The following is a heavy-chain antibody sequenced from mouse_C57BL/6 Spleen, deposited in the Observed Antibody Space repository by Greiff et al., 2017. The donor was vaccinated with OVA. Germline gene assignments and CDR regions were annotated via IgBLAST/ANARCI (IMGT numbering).Heavy chain of an antibody. CDR3: ARSVGYSNSWFAY. CDR2: IYPSDSET. V-gene: IGHV1-61*01. CDR1: GYTFTSYW. Sequence: QVQLQQPGAELVRPGSSVKLSCKASGYTFTSYWMDWVKQRPGQGLEWIGNIYPSDSETHYNQKFKDKATLTVDKSSSTAYMQLSSLTSEDSAVYYCARSVGYSNSWFAYWGQGTLVTVSA. J-gene: IGHJ3*01. D-gene: IGHD2-5*01.